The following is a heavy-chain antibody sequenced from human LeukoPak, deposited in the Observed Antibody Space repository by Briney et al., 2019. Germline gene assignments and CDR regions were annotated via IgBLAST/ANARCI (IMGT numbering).Heavy chain of an antibody. CDR2: IYYSGST. J-gene: IGHJ2*01. V-gene: IGHV4-59*08. CDR3: ARRNPIRGAFDL. D-gene: IGHD1-14*01. Sequence: SETLSLTCTVSGGSISSYYWSWLRQPPGKGLEWIGYIYYSGSTNYNPSLKRRVTISVDTSKNQFSLKLSSVTAADTAVYYCARRNPIRGAFDLWGRGTLVTVSS. CDR1: GGSISSYY.